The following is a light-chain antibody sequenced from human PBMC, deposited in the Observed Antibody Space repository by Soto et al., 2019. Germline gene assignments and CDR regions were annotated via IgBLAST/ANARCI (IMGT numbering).Light chain of an antibody. CDR1: SSDIGGYNY. J-gene: IGLJ2*01. Sequence: QSVLTQPASVSGSPGQSITISCTGTSSDIGGYNYISWYQQLPGKAPKFIIYDVRNRPSGVSNRFSGSRSGNTASLTISGLQAEDEADYSCSSYTSSSTVIFGGGTKLTVL. V-gene: IGLV2-14*01. CDR3: SSYTSSSTVI. CDR2: DVR.